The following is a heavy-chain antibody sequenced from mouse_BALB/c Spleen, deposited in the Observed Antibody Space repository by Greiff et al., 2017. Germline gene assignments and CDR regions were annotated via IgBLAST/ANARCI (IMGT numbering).Heavy chain of an antibody. J-gene: IGHJ3*01. CDR3: ARLRMAGAY. CDR2: IYPGSGNT. Sequence: QVQLKESGAELARPGASVKLSCKASGYTFTDYYINWVKQRTGQGLEWIGEIYPGSGNTYYNEKFKGKATLTADKSSSTAYMQLSSLTSEDSAVYFCARLRMAGAYWGQGTLVTVSA. V-gene: IGHV1-77*01. D-gene: IGHD2-3*01. CDR1: GYTFTDYY.